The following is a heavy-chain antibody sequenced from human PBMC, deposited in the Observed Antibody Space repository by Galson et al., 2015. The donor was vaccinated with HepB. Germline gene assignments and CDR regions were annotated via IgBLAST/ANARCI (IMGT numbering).Heavy chain of an antibody. J-gene: IGHJ2*01. D-gene: IGHD6-6*01. CDR2: IYPGDSDT. Sequence: QSGAEVKKPGESLKISCNGSGYSFTSYWIGWVRQMPGKGLEWMGIIYPGDSDTRYSPSFQGQVTISVDKSISTAYLQWNSLKASDTAMYYCARDRYSSSHIPSYWYFDLWGRGTLVTVSS. V-gene: IGHV5-51*03. CDR3: ARDRYSSSHIPSYWYFDL. CDR1: GYSFTSYW.